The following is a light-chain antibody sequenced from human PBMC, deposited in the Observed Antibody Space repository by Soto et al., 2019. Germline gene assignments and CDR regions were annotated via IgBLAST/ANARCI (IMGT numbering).Light chain of an antibody. Sequence: DIQMAQSPSTLSASVGDRVTITCRASQNINSFLSWYQQNQGKPPNLLIYTASSLENAVPSRFSGSGSGTEFTLTISCLQPDDFATYYCQQYKSYWTFGQGTKVDIK. CDR2: TAS. V-gene: IGKV1-5*03. CDR1: QNINSF. J-gene: IGKJ1*01. CDR3: QQYKSYWT.